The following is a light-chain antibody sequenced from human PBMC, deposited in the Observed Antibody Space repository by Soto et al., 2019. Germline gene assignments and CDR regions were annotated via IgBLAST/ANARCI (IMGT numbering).Light chain of an antibody. CDR1: SSDVGSYNL. CDR2: EVS. CDR3: CSYAGSSTPVV. Sequence: QSALTQPASVSGSPGQSITISCTGTSSDVGSYNLVSWYQQHPGKAPKLMIYEVSKRPSGVSNRFSGSKSGNTASLTISGFQAEDEADYYCCSYAGSSTPVVFGGGTQLTVL. V-gene: IGLV2-23*02. J-gene: IGLJ2*01.